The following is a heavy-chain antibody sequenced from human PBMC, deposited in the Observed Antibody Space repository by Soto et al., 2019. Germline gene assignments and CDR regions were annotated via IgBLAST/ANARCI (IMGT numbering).Heavy chain of an antibody. J-gene: IGHJ4*02. CDR3: ARMNYYDTSGYPFDY. D-gene: IGHD3-22*01. CDR2: IYFRGTT. Sequence: PSETLALTCTFSGGSISSYYWSLIRQPPGKGLEWIGYIYFRGTTNYNPSLKSRVTMSADTSKNQSSLKLNSVTAADTAVYYCARMNYYDTSGYPFDYWGQGMMVTVSS. V-gene: IGHV4-59*01. CDR1: GGSISSYY.